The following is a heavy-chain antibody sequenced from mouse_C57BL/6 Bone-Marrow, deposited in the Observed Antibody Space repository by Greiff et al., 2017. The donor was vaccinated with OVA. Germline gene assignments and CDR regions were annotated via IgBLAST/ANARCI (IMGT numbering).Heavy chain of an antibody. V-gene: IGHV14-3*01. CDR2: IDPANGNT. D-gene: IGHD2-2*01. J-gene: IGHJ4*01. CDR3: APVYYGYDAGYAMDY. Sequence: VQLKESVAELVRPGASVKLSCTASGFTIKNTYMHWVKQRPEQGLEWIGRIDPANGNTKYAPKFQGKATITADTSSNTAYLQLSSLTSEDTAIYYGAPVYYGYDAGYAMDYWGQGTSVTVSS. CDR1: GFTIKNTY.